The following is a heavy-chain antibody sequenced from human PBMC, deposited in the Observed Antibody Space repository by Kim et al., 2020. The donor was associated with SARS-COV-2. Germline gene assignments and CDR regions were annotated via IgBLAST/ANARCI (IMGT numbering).Heavy chain of an antibody. D-gene: IGHD2-2*01. Sequence: SETLSLTCTVSGGSISSYYWSWIRQPPGKGLEWIGYIYYSGSTNYNPSLKSRVTISVDTSKNQFSLKLSSVTAADTAVYYCARDQLLVVLAAMTHDYYYYGMDVWGQGTTVTVSS. CDR1: GGSISSYY. CDR2: IYYSGST. V-gene: IGHV4-59*01. CDR3: ARDQLLVVLAAMTHDYYYYGMDV. J-gene: IGHJ6*02.